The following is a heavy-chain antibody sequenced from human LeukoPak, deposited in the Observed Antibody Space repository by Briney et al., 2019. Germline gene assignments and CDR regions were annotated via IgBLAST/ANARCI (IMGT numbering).Heavy chain of an antibody. D-gene: IGHD3-3*01. V-gene: IGHV3-30*04. CDR3: ATGGKFDFWSGYHIDN. CDR2: ISYDGSNK. CDR1: GFTFGSNA. J-gene: IGHJ4*02. Sequence: GGSLRLSCEVSGFTFGSNAMPWVRQAPGKGLEWVAVISYDGSNKNFADSVKGRFTVSRDNSKHTLYLHMNSLRSDDTAMYYCATGGKFDFWSGYHIDNWGQGTLVTVSS.